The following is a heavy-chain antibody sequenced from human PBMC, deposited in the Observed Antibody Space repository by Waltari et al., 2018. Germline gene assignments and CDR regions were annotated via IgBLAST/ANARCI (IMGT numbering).Heavy chain of an antibody. CDR1: GFTFSSYE. Sequence: EVQLVESGGGLVQPGGSLRLSCAAAGFTFSSYEMTWVRQAPGKGLEWVSYISSSGSTIYYADSVKGRFTISRDNAKNSLYLQMNSLRAEDTAVYYCARAPILNSFDYWGQGTLVTVSS. CDR3: ARAPILNSFDY. CDR2: ISSSGSTI. V-gene: IGHV3-48*03. D-gene: IGHD3-3*01. J-gene: IGHJ4*02.